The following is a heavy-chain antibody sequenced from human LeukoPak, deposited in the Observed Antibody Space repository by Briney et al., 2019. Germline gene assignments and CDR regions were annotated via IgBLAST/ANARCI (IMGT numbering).Heavy chain of an antibody. CDR1: GGSIRSYY. D-gene: IGHD6-6*01. CDR3: ARWGSIAVARFDY. CDR2: MYYTGST. Sequence: PSETLSLTCTVSGGSIRSYYWSWIRQPPGKGLEGIGYMYYTGSTNYNPSLTSRVNISVDTSKTQFSLNLTSVSAEDTAAYYCARWGSIAVARFDYWGQGPLVTVSS. V-gene: IGHV4-59*01. J-gene: IGHJ4*02.